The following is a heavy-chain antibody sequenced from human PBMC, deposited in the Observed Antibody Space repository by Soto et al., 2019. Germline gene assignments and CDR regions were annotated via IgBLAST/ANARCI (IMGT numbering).Heavy chain of an antibody. V-gene: IGHV4-61*01. D-gene: IGHD3-3*01. CDR2: VYHTGRT. CDR1: GGSFKSGSYS. CDR3: ARDFAYFDS. J-gene: IGHJ4*02. Sequence: QVQLQESGPGLVKPSETLSLTCTVSGGSFKSGSYSWSWIRQPPGKGLEWIGYVYHTGRTSYNPTQKSRVSISMDTSKNQFSLNLDSVTAADTAVYFCARDFAYFDSWGQGTLGTVSS.